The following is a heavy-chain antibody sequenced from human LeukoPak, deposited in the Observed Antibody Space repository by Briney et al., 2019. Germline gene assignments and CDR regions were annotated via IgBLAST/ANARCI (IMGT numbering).Heavy chain of an antibody. D-gene: IGHD3-22*01. V-gene: IGHV4-59*08. CDR3: ARHSKYYYDSSGSYVGYFQH. CDR2: IYYSGST. J-gene: IGHJ1*01. Sequence: SETLSLTCTVSGGSISVYYWSWIRQPPGKGLEWIGYIYYSGSTNYNPSLKSQVTISVDTSKNQFSLKLSSVTAADTAVYYCARHSKYYYDSSGSYVGYFQHWGQGTLVTVSS. CDR1: GGSISVYY.